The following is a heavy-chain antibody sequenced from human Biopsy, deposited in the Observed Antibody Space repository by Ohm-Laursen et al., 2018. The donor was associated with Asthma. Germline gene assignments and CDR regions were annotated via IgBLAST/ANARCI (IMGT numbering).Heavy chain of an antibody. Sequence: RSLRLSCAASGFILSNYDMHWVRQAPGKGLEWVAVLSYNGNNKYYADSVRGRFTISRDNSENTLYPQMNSLRVEDTAVYYWARGDWYGSASNGYWGQGTLVTVSS. CDR2: LSYNGNNK. CDR3: ARGDWYGSASNGY. CDR1: GFILSNYD. V-gene: IGHV3-30*03. D-gene: IGHD6-6*01. J-gene: IGHJ4*02.